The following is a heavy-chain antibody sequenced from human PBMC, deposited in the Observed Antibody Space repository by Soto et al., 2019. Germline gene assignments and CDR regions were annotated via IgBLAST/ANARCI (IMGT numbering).Heavy chain of an antibody. CDR3: ARDTYDDY. CDR2: IYSGGRT. J-gene: IGHJ4*02. V-gene: IGHV3-66*01. Sequence: EVQLVESGGGLVQPGGSLRLSCAASGVTVSNNYMSWVRQAPGKGREWVSVIYSGGRTYYADSVKGRFIISRDSSKNTLYLQMNSLRAEDTAVYYCARDTYDDYRGQGTLVTVSS. CDR1: GVTVSNNY. D-gene: IGHD3-3*01.